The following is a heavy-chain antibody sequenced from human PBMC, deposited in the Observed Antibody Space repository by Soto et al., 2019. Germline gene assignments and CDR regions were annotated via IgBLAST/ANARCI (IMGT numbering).Heavy chain of an antibody. CDR3: ARERLNTGWYGFDY. V-gene: IGHV1-2*02. J-gene: IGHJ4*02. CDR1: GYTFTGYY. D-gene: IGHD6-19*01. Sequence: GASVKVSCKASGYTFTGYYMHWVRQAPGQGLEWMGWINPNSGGTNYAQKFQGRVTMTRDTSISTAYMELSRLRSDDTAVYFCARERLNTGWYGFDYWGQGTQVTVSS. CDR2: INPNSGGT.